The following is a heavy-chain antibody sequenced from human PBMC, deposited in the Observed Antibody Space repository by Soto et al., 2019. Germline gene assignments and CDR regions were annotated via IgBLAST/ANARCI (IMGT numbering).Heavy chain of an antibody. CDR2: IQSGGTT. Sequence: EVQLVESGGDLVQPAGSLRLSCAASGFSVSSKYMSWVRQAPGKGLEWVSLIQSGGTTYYAGSVKGRCTISRDYSENTLFLQINSLRVEETAVYYCTRDDVHFNGDRYYGVPMDVWGKGTTVTVS. CDR1: GFSVSSKY. D-gene: IGHD2-8*01. CDR3: TRDDVHFNGDRYYGVPMDV. J-gene: IGHJ6*03. V-gene: IGHV3-66*01.